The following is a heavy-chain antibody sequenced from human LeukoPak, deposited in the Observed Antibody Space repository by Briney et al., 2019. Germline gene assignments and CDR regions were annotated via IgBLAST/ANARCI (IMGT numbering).Heavy chain of an antibody. CDR1: GFTVSRNY. CDR2: IYSGGST. CDR3: ARQAAAASGFDP. V-gene: IGHV3-53*01. J-gene: IGHJ5*02. D-gene: IGHD6-13*01. Sequence: PGGSLRLSCAASGFTVSRNYMSWVRQAPGKGLEWVSVIYSGGSTYYADSVKGRFTISRDNSKNTLYLQMNSLRAEDTTVYYCARQAAAASGFDPWGQGTLVTVSS.